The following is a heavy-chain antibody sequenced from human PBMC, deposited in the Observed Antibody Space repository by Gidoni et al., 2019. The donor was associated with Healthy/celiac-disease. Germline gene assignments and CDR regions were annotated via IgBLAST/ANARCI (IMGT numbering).Heavy chain of an antibody. D-gene: IGHD3-10*01. CDR2: IYYSGST. Sequence: QVQLQESGPGLVKPSETLSLTCTVPGGSISSYYWSWIRQPPGKGLEWIGYIYYSGSTNYNPALKSRVTISVDTSKNQFSLKLSSVTAADTAVYYCARGGGSGSFFDYWGQGTLVTVSS. CDR1: GGSISSYY. CDR3: ARGGGSGSFFDY. V-gene: IGHV4-59*01. J-gene: IGHJ4*02.